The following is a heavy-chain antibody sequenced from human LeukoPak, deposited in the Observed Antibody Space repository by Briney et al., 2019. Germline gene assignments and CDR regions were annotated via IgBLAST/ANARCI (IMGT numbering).Heavy chain of an antibody. Sequence: SETLSLTCTVSGGSISSGSYYWSWIRQLAGKGLEWIGRIYTSGSTNYNPSLKSRVTISVDTSKNQFSLKLSSVTAADTAVYYCASGLGIYYDSSGYELGYWGQGTLATVSS. V-gene: IGHV4-61*02. J-gene: IGHJ4*02. CDR3: ASGLGIYYDSSGYELGY. CDR1: GGSISSGSYY. D-gene: IGHD3-22*01. CDR2: IYTSGST.